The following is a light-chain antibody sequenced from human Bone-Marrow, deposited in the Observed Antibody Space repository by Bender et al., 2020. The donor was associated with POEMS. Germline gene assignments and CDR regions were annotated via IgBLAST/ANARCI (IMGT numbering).Light chain of an antibody. V-gene: IGLV2-23*01. CDR2: EDS. CDR3: CSYASSNTLV. CDR1: SSDVGSYNL. J-gene: IGLJ2*01. Sequence: QSALTQPASVSGSPGQSITISCTGTSSDVGSYNLVSWYQQHPGKAPKLMIYEDSKRPSGVSNRFSGSKSGNTASLTISGLQADDEADYYCCSYASSNTLVFGGGTKLTVL.